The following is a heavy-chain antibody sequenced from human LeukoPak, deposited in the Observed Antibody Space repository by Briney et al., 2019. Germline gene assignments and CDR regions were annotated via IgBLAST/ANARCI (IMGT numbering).Heavy chain of an antibody. CDR2: IYPGDSDT. Sequence: GESLQISCQGSGYSFTSYWIGWVRQMPGKGLEWMGIIYPGDSDTRYSPSFQGQVTISADKSISTAYLQWSSLKASDTAMYYCARHGDDYGDPFDYWGQGTLVTVSS. CDR1: GYSFTSYW. J-gene: IGHJ4*02. CDR3: ARHGDDYGDPFDY. D-gene: IGHD4-17*01. V-gene: IGHV5-51*01.